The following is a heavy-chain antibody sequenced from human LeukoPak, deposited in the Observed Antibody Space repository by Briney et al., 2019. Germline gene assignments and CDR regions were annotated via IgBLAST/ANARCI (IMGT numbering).Heavy chain of an antibody. J-gene: IGHJ6*03. Sequence: GGSLRLSCAASGFTFSSFDMHWVRQPTGQGLEWVSTIGTASDTYYPGSVEGRFTLSRDKAKNSLYLQMNSLTAGDTAVYYCARGPPRGKYYYMDVWGKGTTVTVSS. V-gene: IGHV3-13*01. CDR3: ARGPPRGKYYYMDV. CDR2: IGTASDT. D-gene: IGHD1-1*01. CDR1: GFTFSSFD.